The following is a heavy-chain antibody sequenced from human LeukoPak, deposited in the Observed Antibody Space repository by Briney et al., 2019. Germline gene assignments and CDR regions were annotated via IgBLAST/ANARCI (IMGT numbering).Heavy chain of an antibody. CDR2: IYSSGTT. V-gene: IGHV4-31*03. J-gene: IGHJ6*03. CDR1: GGSMNSGNYH. Sequence: SETLSLTCRVSGGSMNSGNYHWSWIRQHPGRGLEWIGYIYSSGTTYYNPSLKSRVAISVDTSKNQFSLILSSVTAADTAVYYCASSAATYYSYFYYYMGVWGNGTTVTVSS. CDR3: ASSAATYYSYFYYYMGV. D-gene: IGHD6-25*01.